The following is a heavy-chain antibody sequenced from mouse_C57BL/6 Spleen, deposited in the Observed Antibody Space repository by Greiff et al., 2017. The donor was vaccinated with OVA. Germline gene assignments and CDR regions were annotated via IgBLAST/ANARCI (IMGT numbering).Heavy chain of an antibody. V-gene: IGHV1-19*01. J-gene: IGHJ2*01. CDR3: ARFGYDYDVGY. D-gene: IGHD2-4*01. CDR1: GYTFTDYY. CDR2: INPYNGGT. Sequence: VQLQQSGPVLVKPGASVKMSCKASGYTFTDYYMNWVKQSHGKSLEWIGVINPYNGGTSYNQKFKGKATLTVDKSSSTAYMELNSLTSEDSAVYYCARFGYDYDVGYWGQGTTLTVSS.